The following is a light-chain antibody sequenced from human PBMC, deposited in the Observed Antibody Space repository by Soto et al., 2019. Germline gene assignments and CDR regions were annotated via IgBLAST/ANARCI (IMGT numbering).Light chain of an antibody. CDR3: MQALQAPLT. CDR2: LGS. Sequence: DIVVTQSPLSLPVTLGEPASISCRSSQSLLHSNGYNYLDWYLQKPGQSPQLLIYLGSNRASGVPDRFSGSGSGTDFTLKISRVEAEDVGFYYCMQALQAPLTFGQGTKVDIK. V-gene: IGKV2-28*01. J-gene: IGKJ1*01. CDR1: QSLLHSNGYNY.